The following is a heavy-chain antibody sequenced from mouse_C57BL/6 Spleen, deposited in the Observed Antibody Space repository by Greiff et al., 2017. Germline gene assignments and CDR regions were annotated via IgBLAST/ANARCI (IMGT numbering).Heavy chain of an antibody. CDR2: IDPSDSET. Sequence: QVQLQQPGAELVRPGSSVKLSCKASGYTFTSYWMHWVKQRPIQGLEWIGNIDPSDSETHYNQKFKDKATLTVDKSSSTAYMQLSSLTSEDSAVYYCARLYYGNDFDYWGQGTTLTVSS. J-gene: IGHJ2*01. CDR3: ARLYYGNDFDY. D-gene: IGHD2-1*01. V-gene: IGHV1-52*01. CDR1: GYTFTSYW.